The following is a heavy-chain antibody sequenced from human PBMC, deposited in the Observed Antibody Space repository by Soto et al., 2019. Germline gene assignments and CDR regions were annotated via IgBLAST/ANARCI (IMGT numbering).Heavy chain of an antibody. CDR2: ISSSSSTI. D-gene: IGHD1-26*01. CDR3: ARDLVGEENY. V-gene: IGHV3-48*01. J-gene: IGHJ4*02. Sequence: GESLKISCAASGFTFSSYSMNWVRQAPGKGLEWVSYISSSSSTIYYADSVKGRFTISRDNAKNSLYLQMNSLRAEDTAVYYCARDLVGEENYWGQGTLVTVSS. CDR1: GFTFSSYS.